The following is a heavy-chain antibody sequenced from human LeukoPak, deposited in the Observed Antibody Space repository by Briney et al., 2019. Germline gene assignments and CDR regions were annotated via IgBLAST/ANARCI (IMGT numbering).Heavy chain of an antibody. CDR2: ISGSGGST. Sequence: GGSLRLSCAASGFTFSSYAMSWVRQAPGKGLEWVSAISGSGGSTYYADSVKGRFTISRDTSKNTLDLQMDSLRVEDTAVYYCARSTRGDSNGQGDDLDIWGQGTMVTVSA. J-gene: IGHJ3*02. CDR1: GFTFSSYA. CDR3: ARSTRGDSNGQGDDLDI. D-gene: IGHD3-22*01. V-gene: IGHV3-23*01.